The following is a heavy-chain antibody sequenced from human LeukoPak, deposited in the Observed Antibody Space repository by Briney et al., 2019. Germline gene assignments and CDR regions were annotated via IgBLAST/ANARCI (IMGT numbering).Heavy chain of an antibody. CDR3: ARDLETYSSGWYY. CDR2: IIPIFGTA. Sequence: SVKVSCKASGYTFTSYGISWVRQAPGQGLEWMGGIIPIFGTANYAQKFQGRVTITADESTSTAYMELSSLRSEDTAVYYCARDLETYSSGWYYWGQGTLVTVSS. CDR1: GYTFTSYG. V-gene: IGHV1-69*13. J-gene: IGHJ4*02. D-gene: IGHD6-19*01.